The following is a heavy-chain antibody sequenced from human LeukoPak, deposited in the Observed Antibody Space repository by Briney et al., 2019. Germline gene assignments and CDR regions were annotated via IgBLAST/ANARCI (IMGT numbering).Heavy chain of an antibody. V-gene: IGHV4-59*11. J-gene: IGHJ4*02. Sequence: PSETLSLTCSVSGGSLSSHYWSWIRQPPGKGLECIGYIYNIGSTNYSPSLKSRVTISVDTSMKQFSLNLSSVTAADTAVYYCARGRFGAAASTPAPDSWGQGALVTVSS. CDR2: IYNIGST. CDR1: GGSLSSHY. CDR3: ARGRFGAAASTPAPDS. D-gene: IGHD3-16*01.